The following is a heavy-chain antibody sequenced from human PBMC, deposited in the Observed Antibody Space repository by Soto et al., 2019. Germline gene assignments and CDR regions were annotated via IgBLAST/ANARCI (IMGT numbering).Heavy chain of an antibody. V-gene: IGHV3-15*01. J-gene: IGHJ4*02. Sequence: GGSLRLSCAASGFTFSNAWMSWVRQAPGKGLEWVGRIKSKTDGGTTDYAAPVKGRFTISRDDSKNTLYLQMNSLKTEDTAVYYCTTDLDVVVPAAIFDYWGQGTLVTVSS. CDR2: IKSKTDGGTT. CDR1: GFTFSNAW. CDR3: TTDLDVVVPAAIFDY. D-gene: IGHD2-2*01.